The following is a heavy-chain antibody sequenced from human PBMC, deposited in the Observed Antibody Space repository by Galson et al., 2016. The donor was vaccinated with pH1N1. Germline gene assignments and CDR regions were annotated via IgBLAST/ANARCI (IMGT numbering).Heavy chain of an antibody. J-gene: IGHJ5*02. V-gene: IGHV4-31*03. CDR2: IYFSGNT. CDR1: GDSIDRGGFY. Sequence: TLSLTCTVSGDSIDRGGFYWNWIRQHPGRGLEWIGYIYFSGNTHCNPSLKSRLTISVDTSKNQFSPNLSSVTAADTAVYYCARADDFRTYWGFDTWGQGTLVTVSS. CDR3: ARADDFRTYWGFDT. D-gene: IGHD3-3*01.